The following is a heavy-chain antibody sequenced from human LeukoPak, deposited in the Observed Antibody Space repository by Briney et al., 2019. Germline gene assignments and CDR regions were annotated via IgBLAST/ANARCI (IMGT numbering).Heavy chain of an antibody. CDR1: GGSISSGSYY. J-gene: IGHJ2*01. CDR2: IYYSGST. D-gene: IGHD1-26*01. CDR3: ARTCGELPADWYFDL. V-gene: IGHV4-39*01. Sequence: SETLSLTCTVSGGSISSGSYYWGWIRQPPGKGLEWIGSIYYSGSTYYNPSLKSRVTISVDTSKNQFSLKLSSVTAADTAVYYCARTCGELPADWYFDLWGRGTLVTVSS.